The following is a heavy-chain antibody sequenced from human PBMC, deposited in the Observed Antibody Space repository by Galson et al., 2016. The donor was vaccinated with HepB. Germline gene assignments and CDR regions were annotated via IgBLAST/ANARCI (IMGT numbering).Heavy chain of an antibody. D-gene: IGHD3-10*01. CDR1: GDTFSNYA. J-gene: IGHJ4*02. CDR2: IIPIFRTA. V-gene: IGHV1-69*13. CDR3: ARMPWFRSLSNADDY. Sequence: SVKVSCKASGDTFSNYAISWLRQAPGQGLEWMGGIIPIFRTANYARKFQDRLTITADDSTSTAYMELSSLVSEDTALYFCARMPWFRSLSNADDYWGQGTLVTVSS.